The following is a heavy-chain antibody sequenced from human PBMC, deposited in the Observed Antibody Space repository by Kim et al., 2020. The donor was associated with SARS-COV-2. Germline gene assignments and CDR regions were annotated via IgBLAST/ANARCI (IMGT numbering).Heavy chain of an antibody. D-gene: IGHD2-15*01. Sequence: SFQGQVTISADKSISTAYLQWSSLKASDTAMYYCARQLGYCSGGSCYLDYWGQGTLVTVSS. J-gene: IGHJ4*02. V-gene: IGHV5-51*01. CDR3: ARQLGYCSGGSCYLDY.